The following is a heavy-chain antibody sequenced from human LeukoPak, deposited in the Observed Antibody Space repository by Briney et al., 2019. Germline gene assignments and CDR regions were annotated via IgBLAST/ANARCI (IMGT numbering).Heavy chain of an antibody. CDR1: GFTFSSYA. CDR2: IGSSGDTT. CDR3: AFDNGRGGGIRPTHFVY. D-gene: IGHD3-10*01. J-gene: IGHJ4*02. Sequence: GGSLRLSCAASGFTFSSYAMSWVRQAPGKGLEWVSSIGSSGDTTYYAGSVKGRFTISRDNSKNTLYLQMDSLRVEDTAVYYCAFDNGRGGGIRPTHFVYWGQGTLVTVSS. V-gene: IGHV3-23*01.